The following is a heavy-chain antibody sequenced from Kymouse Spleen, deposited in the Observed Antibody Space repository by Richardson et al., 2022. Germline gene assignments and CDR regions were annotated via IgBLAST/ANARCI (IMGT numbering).Heavy chain of an antibody. CDR1: GFTFSSYG. CDR3: AKDDDILTGYFDY. CDR2: ISYDGSNK. V-gene: IGHV3-30*18. Sequence: QVQLVESGGGVVQPGRSLRLSCAASGFTFSSYGMHWVRQAPGKGLEWVAVISYDGSNKYYADSVKGRFTISRDNSKNTLYLQMNSLRAEDTAVYYCAKDDDILTGYFDYWGQGTLVTVSS. D-gene: IGHD3-9*01. J-gene: IGHJ4*02.